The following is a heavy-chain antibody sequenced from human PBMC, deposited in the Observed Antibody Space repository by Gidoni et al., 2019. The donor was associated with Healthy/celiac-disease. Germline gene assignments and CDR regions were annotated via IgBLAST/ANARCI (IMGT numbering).Heavy chain of an antibody. J-gene: IGHJ3*02. Sequence: QVQLVESGGGVVQPGRSLRLSCAASGFTFSSYAMHWVRQAPGKGLEWVAVISYDGSNKYYADSVKGRFTISRDNAKNTLYLQMNSLRAEDTAVYYCARSTEEEEWELLGAFDIWGQGTMVTVSS. V-gene: IGHV3-30-3*01. D-gene: IGHD1-26*01. CDR1: GFTFSSYA. CDR2: ISYDGSNK. CDR3: ARSTEEEEWELLGAFDI.